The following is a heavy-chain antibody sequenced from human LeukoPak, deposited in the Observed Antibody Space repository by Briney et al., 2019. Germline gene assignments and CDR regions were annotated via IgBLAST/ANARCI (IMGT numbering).Heavy chain of an antibody. CDR3: ARETYYYDSSGYYYSRGKDY. J-gene: IGHJ4*02. D-gene: IGHD3-22*01. Sequence: GSLRLSCAASGFTFSNYSMHWVRPTPGKGLEWVSYIISGSRTIYYADSVKGRFTISRDNGKNSLYLQMNSLRAEDTAVYYCARETYYYDSSGYYYSRGKDYWGQGTLVTVSS. CDR1: GFTFSNYS. CDR2: IISGSRTI. V-gene: IGHV3-48*01.